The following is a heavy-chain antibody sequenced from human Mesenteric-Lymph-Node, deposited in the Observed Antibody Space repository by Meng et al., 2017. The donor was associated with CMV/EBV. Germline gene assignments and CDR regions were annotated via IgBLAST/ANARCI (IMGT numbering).Heavy chain of an antibody. D-gene: IGHD6-6*01. J-gene: IGHJ4*02. V-gene: IGHV3-66*02. Sequence: GEALKIPCVSSGFTVSRNYMGWVRQAPGKGLEWVSVIYSGGITYYADIVKGRFTISRDNSKNTLYLQMNSVRAEDTAVYYCARSEVGWVEYSSYYFFDYWGQGTMVTVSS. CDR1: GFTVSRNY. CDR3: ARSEVGWVEYSSYYFFDY. CDR2: IYSGGIT.